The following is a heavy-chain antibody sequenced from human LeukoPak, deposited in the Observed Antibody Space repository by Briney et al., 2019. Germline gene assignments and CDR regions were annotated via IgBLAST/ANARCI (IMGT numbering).Heavy chain of an antibody. CDR1: GFTFSSFW. J-gene: IGHJ4*02. CDR2: IKQDGSEK. D-gene: IGHD5-24*01. V-gene: IGHV3-7*03. CDR3: AKDPERWLQLRLGFSD. Sequence: GGSLRLSCAASGFTFSSFWMSWVRQAPGKGLEWVANIKQDGSEKYYVDSVKVRFTISRDNAKNSLYLQMNSLRAEDTAVYYCAKDPERWLQLRLGFSDWGQGTLVTVSS.